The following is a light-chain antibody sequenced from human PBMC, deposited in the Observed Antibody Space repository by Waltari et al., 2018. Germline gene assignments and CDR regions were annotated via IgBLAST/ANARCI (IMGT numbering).Light chain of an antibody. CDR1: STDVCPYNF. CDR3: SSYTTSTTLL. CDR2: DVG. Sequence: QSALTQPASVSGSPGQSITISCTGPSTDVCPYNFVSWYQQHPGKLPKLILYDVGNRPSGISHRFSASKSGNTASLTISGLQEEDEGEYYCSSYTTSTTLLFGTGTRLTVL. J-gene: IGLJ1*01. V-gene: IGLV2-14*01.